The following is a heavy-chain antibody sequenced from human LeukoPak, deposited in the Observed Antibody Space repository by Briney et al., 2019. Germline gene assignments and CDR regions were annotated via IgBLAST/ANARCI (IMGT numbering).Heavy chain of an antibody. CDR1: GFTFSSYS. V-gene: IGHV3-21*01. Sequence: GGSPRLSCAASGFTFSSYSMNWVRQAPGKGLEWVSSISSSSSYLYYADSVKGRFTISRDNAKNSLFLQMNSLRAEDTAVYYCARSRLFDPWGQGTLVTVSS. CDR3: ARSRLFDP. CDR2: ISSSSSYL. J-gene: IGHJ5*02.